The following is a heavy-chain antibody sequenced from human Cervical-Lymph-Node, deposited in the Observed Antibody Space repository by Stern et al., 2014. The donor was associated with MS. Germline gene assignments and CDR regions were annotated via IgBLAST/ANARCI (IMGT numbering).Heavy chain of an antibody. V-gene: IGHV4-59*08. D-gene: IGHD4-17*01. CDR2: VHYTGST. Sequence: QLVQSGPGLVKPSETLSLTCVVSGASITTNHWSWIRQSPGKGLEWIGNVHYTGSTTYNPALQSRVTTAFDTSTKQFPLSLSSVTAADTAVYFCASCDGYSFASWGQGTLVTVSS. CDR3: ASCDGYSFAS. J-gene: IGHJ4*02. CDR1: GASITTNH.